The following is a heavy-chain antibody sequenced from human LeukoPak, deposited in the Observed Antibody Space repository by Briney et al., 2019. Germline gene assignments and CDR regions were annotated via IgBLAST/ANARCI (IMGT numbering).Heavy chain of an antibody. V-gene: IGHV1-69*05. CDR1: GGTFSSYA. Sequence: GASVKVSCKASGGTFSSYAISWVRQAPGQGLEWMGGIIPIFGTANYAQKFQGRVTITTDESTSTAYMELRSLRSDDTAVYYCARVAPAHETGVPHYYYYYYYMDVWGKGTTVTVSS. CDR2: IIPIFGTA. CDR3: ARVAPAHETGVPHYYYYYYYMDV. D-gene: IGHD6-25*01. J-gene: IGHJ6*03.